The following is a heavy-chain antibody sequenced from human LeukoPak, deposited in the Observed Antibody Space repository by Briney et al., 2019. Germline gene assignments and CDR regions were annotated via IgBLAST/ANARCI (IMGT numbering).Heavy chain of an antibody. D-gene: IGHD3-22*01. J-gene: IGHJ4*02. V-gene: IGHV7-4-1*02. CDR3: ARQKTDYYDSSGFYIFDY. CDR2: INTNTGNP. Sequence: EASVKVSCKASGYTFTSYAMNWVRQAPGQGLEWMGWINTNTGNPTYAQGFTGRFVFSLDTSVSTAYLQISSLKAEDTAVYYCARQKTDYYDSSGFYIFDYWGQGTLVTVSS. CDR1: GYTFTSYA.